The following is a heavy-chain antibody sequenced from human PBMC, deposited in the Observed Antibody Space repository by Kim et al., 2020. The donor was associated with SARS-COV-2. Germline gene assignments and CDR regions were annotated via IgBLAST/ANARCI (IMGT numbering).Heavy chain of an antibody. CDR3: ATLFYDILTGLFDY. D-gene: IGHD3-9*01. Sequence: QKFQGRVTITADKSTSTAYMELSSLRSEDTAVYYCATLFYDILTGLFDYWGQGTMVTVSS. J-gene: IGHJ4*02. V-gene: IGHV1-69*02.